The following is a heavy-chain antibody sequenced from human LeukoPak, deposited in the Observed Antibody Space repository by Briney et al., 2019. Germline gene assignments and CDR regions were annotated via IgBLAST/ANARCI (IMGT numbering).Heavy chain of an antibody. CDR2: IYYSGST. Sequence: PSETLSLTCHVSGGSISSYYWSWIRQPPGKGMEWIGYIYYSGSTNYNPSLKSRVTISVDTSKNQFSLKLSSVTAADTAVYYCAGGVEMATINDYWGQGTLVTVSS. CDR3: AGGVEMATINDY. D-gene: IGHD5-24*01. V-gene: IGHV4-59*01. CDR1: GGSISSYY. J-gene: IGHJ4*02.